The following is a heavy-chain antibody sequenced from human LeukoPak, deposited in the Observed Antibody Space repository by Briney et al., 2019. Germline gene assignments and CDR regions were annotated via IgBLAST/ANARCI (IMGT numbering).Heavy chain of an antibody. J-gene: IGHJ3*02. D-gene: IGHD1-26*01. CDR3: ARGGFHLSGSYQKAFDI. Sequence: PGGSLRLSCAASGFTFSSYAMSWVRQAPGKGLEWVSAISGSGGSTYYADSVKGRFTISRDNSKNTLYLQMNSLRAEDTAVYYCARGGFHLSGSYQKAFDIWGQGTMVTVSS. CDR1: GFTFSSYA. CDR2: ISGSGGST. V-gene: IGHV3-23*01.